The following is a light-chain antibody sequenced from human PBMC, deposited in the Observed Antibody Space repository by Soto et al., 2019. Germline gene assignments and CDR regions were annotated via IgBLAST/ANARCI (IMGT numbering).Light chain of an antibody. Sequence: EIVLTQSPATLSLSPGERATRSCRASQSVSSYLAWYQQKPGQAPRLLIYDASNRATGIPARFSGSGSGTDFPLTISSLEPEDFAVYYCQQRSNWPRTFGQGTKVEIK. V-gene: IGKV3-11*01. J-gene: IGKJ1*01. CDR2: DAS. CDR3: QQRSNWPRT. CDR1: QSVSSY.